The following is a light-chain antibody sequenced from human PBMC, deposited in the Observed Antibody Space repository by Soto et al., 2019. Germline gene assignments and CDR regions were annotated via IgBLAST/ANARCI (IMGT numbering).Light chain of an antibody. J-gene: IGKJ4*01. CDR3: QEYDTWPLT. Sequence: VLTPSPGTLSLSPGERASLSCRASSTVDSIYLAWYQQKPGQAPRLLIYGASTRATGIPARFSGSGSGTEFTLTISSLQSEDFALYYCQEYDTWPLTFGGGTKVDIK. CDR2: GAS. V-gene: IGKV3-15*01. CDR1: STVDSIY.